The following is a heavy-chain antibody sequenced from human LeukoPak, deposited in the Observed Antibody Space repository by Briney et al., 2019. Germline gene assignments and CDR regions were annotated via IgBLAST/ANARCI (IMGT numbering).Heavy chain of an antibody. V-gene: IGHV4-34*01. CDR2: ISYSGNT. Sequence: SETLSLTCAVYGGSFSGYYWSWIRQPPGKGLEWIGEISYSGNTYYNPSLKSRVTISMDTSKNQFSLNLNSVTASDTAVYYCARRSPLVAVTTAHYYDYWGPGTLVTVSS. J-gene: IGHJ4*02. D-gene: IGHD2-21*02. CDR3: ARRSPLVAVTTAHYYDY. CDR1: GGSFSGYY.